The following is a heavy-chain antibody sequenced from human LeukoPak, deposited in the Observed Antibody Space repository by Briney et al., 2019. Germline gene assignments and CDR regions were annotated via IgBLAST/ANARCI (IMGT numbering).Heavy chain of an antibody. CDR1: GFTFKNYA. D-gene: IGHD3-3*01. V-gene: IGHV3-23*01. J-gene: IGHJ4*02. Sequence: PGGSLRLSCVVSGFTFKNYARSWVRQAPGKGLECVSSIRDSGNGTDYADSVKGRFTVSRDNSKNTLYLHMNTLSAEDTAVYYCAKWAYYDFWSGHYKSHFDSWGQGTLVTVSP. CDR3: AKWAYYDFWSGHYKSHFDS. CDR2: IRDSGNGT.